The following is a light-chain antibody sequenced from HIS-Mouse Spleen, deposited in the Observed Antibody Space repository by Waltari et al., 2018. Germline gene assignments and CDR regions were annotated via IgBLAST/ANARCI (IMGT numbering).Light chain of an antibody. CDR2: EDS. J-gene: IGLJ2*01. V-gene: IGLV3-10*01. CDR3: YSTDSSGNHRV. CDR1: ALPKKY. Sequence: VSPGQTARITCSGDALPKKYAYWYQQKSGQAPVLVIYEDSKRPSGIPERFSGSNSGTMATLTISGAQVEDEADYYCYSTDSSGNHRVFGGGTKLTVL.